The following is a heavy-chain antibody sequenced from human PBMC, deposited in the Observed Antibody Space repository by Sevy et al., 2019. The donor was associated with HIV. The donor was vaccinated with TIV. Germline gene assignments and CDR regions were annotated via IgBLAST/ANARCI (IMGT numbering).Heavy chain of an antibody. Sequence: ASVKISCKASGYTFTPYGISWVRQAPGEGLEWMGWINPYNGNTNYVQKFQRRVTMTTDTSTSKAYIELRSLRSDDTAVYYCARYGGTAADTGDYFDYWGQGTLVTVSS. V-gene: IGHV1-18*04. CDR3: ARYGGTAADTGDYFDY. CDR2: INPYNGNT. D-gene: IGHD6-13*01. CDR1: GYTFTPYG. J-gene: IGHJ4*02.